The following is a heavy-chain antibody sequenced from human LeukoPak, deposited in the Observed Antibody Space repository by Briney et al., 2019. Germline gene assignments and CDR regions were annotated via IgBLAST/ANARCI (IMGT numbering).Heavy chain of an antibody. V-gene: IGHV1-46*01. CDR1: GYTFTNYY. CDR3: ATYTQSGAQGVSDY. Sequence: ASVKVSCKASGYTFTNYYMHWVRQAPGQGLEWMGLIHPNDGDTKYTQEFQDRVTMTRDTSASTVYMELSSLRSEDTAVYYCATYTQSGAQGVSDYWGQGTLVTVSS. D-gene: IGHD3-10*01. J-gene: IGHJ4*02. CDR2: IHPNDGDT.